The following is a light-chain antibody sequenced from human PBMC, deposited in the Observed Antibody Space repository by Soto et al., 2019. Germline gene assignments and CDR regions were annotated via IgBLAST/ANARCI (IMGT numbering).Light chain of an antibody. Sequence: EIVLTQSPGTLSLSPGERATLSCRASQSVSSSYLAWYQQKPGQAPRLLIYGASSTATGIPDRFSGGGSGTDFTLTISRLEPEDFAVYYCQQYGSPPWTFGQGTKVEIK. V-gene: IGKV3-20*01. J-gene: IGKJ1*01. CDR3: QQYGSPPWT. CDR1: QSVSSSY. CDR2: GAS.